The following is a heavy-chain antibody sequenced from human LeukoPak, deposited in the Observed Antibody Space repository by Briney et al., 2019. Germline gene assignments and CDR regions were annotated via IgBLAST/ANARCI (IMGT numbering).Heavy chain of an antibody. Sequence: GGSLRLSCAASGFTFSSYSMNWVRQAPGKGLEWVSSISSSSSYIYYADSVKGRFTISRDDAKNSLYLQMNSLRAEDTAVYYCARGRRNYYGSGSYYWTPYYFDYWGQGTLVTVSS. J-gene: IGHJ4*02. D-gene: IGHD3-10*01. V-gene: IGHV3-21*01. CDR1: GFTFSSYS. CDR2: ISSSSSYI. CDR3: ARGRRNYYGSGSYYWTPYYFDY.